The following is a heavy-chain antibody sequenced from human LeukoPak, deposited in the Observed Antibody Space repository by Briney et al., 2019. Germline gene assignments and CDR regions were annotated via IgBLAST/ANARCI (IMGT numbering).Heavy chain of an antibody. CDR3: ARRRSQYYYDSSGYSPFFDI. Sequence: GESLKISCKGSGYSFTSYWIGWVRQMPGKGLEWMGIIYPGDSDTRCSPSFQGQVTISADKSISTAYLQWSSLKASDTAMYYCARRRSQYYYDSSGYSPFFDIWGQGTMVTVSS. CDR1: GYSFTSYW. J-gene: IGHJ3*02. CDR2: IYPGDSDT. D-gene: IGHD3-22*01. V-gene: IGHV5-51*01.